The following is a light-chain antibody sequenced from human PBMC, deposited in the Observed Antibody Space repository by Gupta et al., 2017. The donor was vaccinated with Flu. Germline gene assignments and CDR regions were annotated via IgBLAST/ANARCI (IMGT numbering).Light chain of an antibody. CDR3: AAWDDSLNGKV. Sequence: PGQRVTISCSGSSSNIGSNTVNWYQQLPGTAPKLLIYSNNQRPSGVPDRFSGSKSGTSASLAISGLQSEDEADYYCAAWDDSLNGKVFGGGTKLTVL. V-gene: IGLV1-44*01. CDR2: SNN. CDR1: SSNIGSNT. J-gene: IGLJ3*02.